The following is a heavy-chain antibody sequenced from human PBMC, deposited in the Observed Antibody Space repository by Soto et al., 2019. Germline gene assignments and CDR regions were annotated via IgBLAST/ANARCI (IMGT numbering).Heavy chain of an antibody. Sequence: QVQLVQSGAEVKKPGSSVKVSCKASGGTFSSYTISWVRKAPGQGLEWMGRIIPILGIANYAQKFQGRVTITADKSTSTAYMELSSLRSEDTAVYYCASSLLGYCSGGSCYETFHWYFDLWGRGTLVTVSS. CDR2: IIPILGIA. CDR1: GGTFSSYT. CDR3: ASSLLGYCSGGSCYETFHWYFDL. D-gene: IGHD2-15*01. J-gene: IGHJ2*01. V-gene: IGHV1-69*02.